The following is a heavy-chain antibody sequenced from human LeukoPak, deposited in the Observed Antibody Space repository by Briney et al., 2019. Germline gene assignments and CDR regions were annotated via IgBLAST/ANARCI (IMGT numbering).Heavy chain of an antibody. CDR2: IKEDGSEK. J-gene: IGHJ4*02. CDR1: GFTFSNYC. Sequence: GGSLRLSCAASGFTFSNYCMTWVRQAPGKGPECVASIKEDGSEKYYVDSMKGRFTISRDNAKNSLYLQMNSLTAEDTAVYYCASLLGATTIMPDWGQGTLVTVSS. D-gene: IGHD5-24*01. V-gene: IGHV3-7*03. CDR3: ASLLGATTIMPD.